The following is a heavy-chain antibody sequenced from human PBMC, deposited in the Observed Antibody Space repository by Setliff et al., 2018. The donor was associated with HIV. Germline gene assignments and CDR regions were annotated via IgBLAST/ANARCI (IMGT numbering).Heavy chain of an antibody. J-gene: IGHJ4*02. CDR1: GDSISSARHY. Sequence: SETLSLTCIVSGDSISSARHYWGWIRQPPGKGLEWIGSVYYSGDTYYNPSLKSRVTISVDTSKNQISLKLSSVTAADTAVYYCARRMSSGSYYDYWGQGTLVTVSS. CDR3: ARRMSSGSYYDY. D-gene: IGHD1-26*01. CDR2: VYYSGDT. V-gene: IGHV4-39*07.